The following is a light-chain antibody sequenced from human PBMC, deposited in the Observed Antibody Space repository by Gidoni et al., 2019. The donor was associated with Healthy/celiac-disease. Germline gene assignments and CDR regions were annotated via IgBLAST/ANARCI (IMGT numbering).Light chain of an antibody. V-gene: IGKV3-15*01. J-gene: IGKJ2*03. Sequence: EIVMTQSPATLSVSPGERATLSCRASQSVSSNLAWYQQKPGQAPRLLIYGASTRATGIPARCSGSGSGTEFTLTISSLQSEDFAVYYCQQYNNWPPVSFGQGTKLEIK. CDR1: QSVSSN. CDR2: GAS. CDR3: QQYNNWPPVS.